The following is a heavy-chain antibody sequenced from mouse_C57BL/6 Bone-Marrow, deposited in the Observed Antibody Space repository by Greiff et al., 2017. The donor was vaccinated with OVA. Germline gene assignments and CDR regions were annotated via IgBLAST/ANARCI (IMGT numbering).Heavy chain of an antibody. CDR1: GFSFNTYA. J-gene: IGHJ4*01. Sequence: EAGGGLVQPKGSLKLSCAASGFSFNTYAMNWVRQAPGKGLEWVARIRSKSNNYATYYADSVKDRFTISRDDSESMLYLQMNNLKTEDTAMYYCVRPIYDYDEGYYAMDYWGQGTSVTVSS. CDR3: VRPIYDYDEGYYAMDY. V-gene: IGHV10-1*01. CDR2: IRSKSNNYAT. D-gene: IGHD2-4*01.